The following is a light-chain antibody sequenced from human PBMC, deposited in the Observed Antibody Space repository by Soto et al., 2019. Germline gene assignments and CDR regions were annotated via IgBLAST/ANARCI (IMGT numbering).Light chain of an antibody. CDR1: TGAVTSDYY. V-gene: IGLV7-43*01. Sequence: QAVVTQEPSLTVSPGVTVTLTCALTTGAVTSDYYPNWFQRKPGQALRTLIYRTSNKHSWTPARFSGSLLGGKAALTLSGVQPEDEADYYCVLLYGGAWVFGGGTKLTVL. J-gene: IGLJ3*02. CDR2: RTS. CDR3: VLLYGGAWV.